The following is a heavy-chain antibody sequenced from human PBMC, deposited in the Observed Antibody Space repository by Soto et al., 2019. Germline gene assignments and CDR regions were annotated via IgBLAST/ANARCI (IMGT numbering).Heavy chain of an antibody. CDR3: ARDKSPFLEWLRPNWFDP. D-gene: IGHD3-3*02. J-gene: IGHJ5*02. V-gene: IGHV3-33*01. CDR2: IWYDGSNK. Sequence: QVQLVESGGGVVQPGRSLRLSCAASGFTFSSYGMHWVRQAPGKGLEWVAVIWYDGSNKYYADSMKGRFTISRDNSKNTLYLQMNSLRAEDTAVYYCARDKSPFLEWLRPNWFDPWGQGTLVTVSS. CDR1: GFTFSSYG.